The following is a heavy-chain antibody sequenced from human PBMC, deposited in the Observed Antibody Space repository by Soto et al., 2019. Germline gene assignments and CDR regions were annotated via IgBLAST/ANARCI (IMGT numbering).Heavy chain of an antibody. Sequence: GASVKVSCKASGGTFSSYAISWVRQAPGQGLEWMGGIIPIFGTANYAQKFQGRVTITADESTSTAYMELSSLRSEDMAVYYCAREPFGDWDYDSSGEGDAFDIWGQGTMVTVSS. CDR2: IIPIFGTA. J-gene: IGHJ3*02. CDR3: AREPFGDWDYDSSGEGDAFDI. V-gene: IGHV1-69*13. D-gene: IGHD3-22*01. CDR1: GGTFSSYA.